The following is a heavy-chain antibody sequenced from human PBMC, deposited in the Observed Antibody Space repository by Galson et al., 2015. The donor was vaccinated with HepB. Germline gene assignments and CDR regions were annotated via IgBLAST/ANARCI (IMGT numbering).Heavy chain of an antibody. Sequence: SVKVSCKASGYTFTSYAMNWVRQAPGQGLEWMGWINTNTGNPTYAQGFTGRFVFSLDTSVSTAYLQISSLKAEDTAVYYCARDLGGITMVRGVTPYSFDYWGQGTLVTVSS. CDR2: INTNTGNP. CDR1: GYTFTSYA. V-gene: IGHV7-4-1*02. CDR3: ARDLGGITMVRGVTPYSFDY. D-gene: IGHD3-10*01. J-gene: IGHJ4*02.